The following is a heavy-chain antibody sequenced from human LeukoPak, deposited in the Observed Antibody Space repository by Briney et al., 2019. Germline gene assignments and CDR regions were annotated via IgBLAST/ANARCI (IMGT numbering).Heavy chain of an antibody. D-gene: IGHD3-10*01. CDR3: ARRSGASGYNWFDP. CDR1: GGSISSYY. V-gene: IGHV4-59*08. Sequence: SETLSLTCTASGGSISSYYWSWIRQPPGKGLEWIGYIYYSGSTNYNPSLKSRVTISVDTSKNQFSLKLSSVTAADTAVYYCARRSGASGYNWFDPWGQGTLVTVSS. J-gene: IGHJ5*02. CDR2: IYYSGST.